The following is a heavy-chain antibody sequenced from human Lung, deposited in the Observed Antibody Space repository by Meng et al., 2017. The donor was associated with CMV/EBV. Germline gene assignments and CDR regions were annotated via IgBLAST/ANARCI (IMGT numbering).Heavy chain of an antibody. CDR2: IHPGDSDT. V-gene: IGHV5-51*01. Sequence: GESXKISXKGSGYSFTSYWIGWVRQMPGKGLEWMGIIHPGDSDTRYSPSFQSQVTISADKSISTAYLQWSSLKASDTAMYYCARHRGVYYDFWSGYSDYFDYWGQGTLVTVSS. J-gene: IGHJ4*02. CDR1: GYSFTSYW. D-gene: IGHD3-3*01. CDR3: ARHRGVYYDFWSGYSDYFDY.